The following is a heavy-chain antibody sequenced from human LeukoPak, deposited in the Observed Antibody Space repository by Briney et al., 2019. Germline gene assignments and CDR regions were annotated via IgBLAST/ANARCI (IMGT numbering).Heavy chain of an antibody. CDR1: GYTFTSYD. Sequence: ASVKVSCKASGYTFTSYDINWVRQATGQGLEWMGWMNTNSGNTGYAQKFQGRVTMTRNTSISTAYMELSSLRSEDTAVYYCARARRSSDYGDYGTVKYWGQGTLVTVSS. CDR3: ARARRSSDYGDYGTVKY. V-gene: IGHV1-8*01. J-gene: IGHJ4*02. CDR2: MNTNSGNT. D-gene: IGHD4-17*01.